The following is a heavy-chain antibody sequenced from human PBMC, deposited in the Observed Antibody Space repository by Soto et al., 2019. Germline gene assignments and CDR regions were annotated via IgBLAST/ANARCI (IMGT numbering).Heavy chain of an antibody. J-gene: IGHJ4*02. D-gene: IGHD2-15*01. V-gene: IGHV4-39*01. Sequence: ESLSPTCPVSGASIYRSGYYWGWIRQPPGRGLEWIGNIDYNGVTYSNPSLKSRVTISRDTSKNQFSLKLTSVTAADTALYYCGKVLVGATGHTDSDSWGPGTMVTVS. CDR3: GKVLVGATGHTDSDS. CDR2: IDYNGVT. CDR1: GASIYRSGYY.